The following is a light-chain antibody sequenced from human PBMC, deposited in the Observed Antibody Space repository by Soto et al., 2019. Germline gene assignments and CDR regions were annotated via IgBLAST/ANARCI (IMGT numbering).Light chain of an antibody. Sequence: EFVLTQSPGTLSLSPGERATLYCRASQSVTSSFLAWYQQKPGQAPRLLIYGTSSRATGIPDRFSGSGSGTDFTLTISRLEPEDFAVYYCQQYHSSPRTFGQGTKVDIK. V-gene: IGKV3-20*01. CDR1: QSVTSSF. J-gene: IGKJ1*01. CDR3: QQYHSSPRT. CDR2: GTS.